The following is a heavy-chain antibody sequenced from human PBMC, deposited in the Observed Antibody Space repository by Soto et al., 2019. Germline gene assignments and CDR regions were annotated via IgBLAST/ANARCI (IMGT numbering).Heavy chain of an antibody. Sequence: EVQLVESGGGLIQPGGSLRLSCAASGFTVSSNYMSWVRQAPGKGLEWVSVIYSGGSTYYADSVKGRFTISRDNSKNTLYLQMNSLRAEDMAVYYCARVGLSRGSSWCYFDYWGQGTLVTVSS. CDR1: GFTVSSNY. CDR2: IYSGGST. V-gene: IGHV3-53*01. CDR3: ARVGLSRGSSWCYFDY. J-gene: IGHJ4*02. D-gene: IGHD6-6*01.